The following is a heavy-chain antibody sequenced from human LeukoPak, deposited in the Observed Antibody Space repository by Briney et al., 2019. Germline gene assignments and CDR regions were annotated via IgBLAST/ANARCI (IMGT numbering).Heavy chain of an antibody. V-gene: IGHV4-34*01. CDR1: GGSFSGYY. Sequence: PSETLSLTCAVYGGSFSGYYWSWIRQPPGKGLEWIGEINHGGSTNYNPSLKSRVTISVDTSKNQFSLKLSSVTAADTAVYYCARNARRYCSSTSCYDVLSWFDPWGQGTLVTVSS. CDR2: INHGGST. J-gene: IGHJ5*02. D-gene: IGHD2-2*01. CDR3: ARNARRYCSSTSCYDVLSWFDP.